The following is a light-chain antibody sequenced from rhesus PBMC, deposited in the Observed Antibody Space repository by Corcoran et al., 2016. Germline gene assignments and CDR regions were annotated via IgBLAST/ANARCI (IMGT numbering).Light chain of an antibody. CDR3: QQYKSYPPFT. Sequence: DIQMTQSPSSLSASVGDTVTITCRASQGISSYLNWFQQKPWKSPKLLIYAATTLQSGVPSSVSGSGSGTDFTLTISSLQTEDFATYYCQQYKSYPPFTVGPGTKLDIK. CDR1: QGISSY. CDR2: AAT. V-gene: IGKV1-28*02. J-gene: IGKJ3*01.